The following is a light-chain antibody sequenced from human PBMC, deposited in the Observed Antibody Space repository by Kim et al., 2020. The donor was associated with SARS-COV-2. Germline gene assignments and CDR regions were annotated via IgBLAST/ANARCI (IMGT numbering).Light chain of an antibody. V-gene: IGKV3-15*01. J-gene: IGKJ5*01. CDR1: QSVSSN. Sequence: EIVMTQSPATLSVSSGERATLSCRASQSVSSNLAWYQQKPGQAPRLLIHGASTRATGIPARFSGSGSGTEFTLTISSLQSEDFAVYYCQQYNNWPPSITFGQGTRLEIK. CDR3: QQYNNWPPSIT. CDR2: GAS.